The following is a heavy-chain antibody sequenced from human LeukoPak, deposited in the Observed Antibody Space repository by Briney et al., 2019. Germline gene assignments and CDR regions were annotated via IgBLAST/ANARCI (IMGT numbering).Heavy chain of an antibody. D-gene: IGHD4-17*01. V-gene: IGHV3-23*01. J-gene: IGHJ4*02. Sequence: WVSAISGSGGSTYYADSVKGRFTISRDNSKNTLYLQMNSLRFFFTAVYYCAKVLSYGDLWDYWGQGTLVTFSS. CDR3: AKVLSYGDLWDY. CDR2: ISGSGGST.